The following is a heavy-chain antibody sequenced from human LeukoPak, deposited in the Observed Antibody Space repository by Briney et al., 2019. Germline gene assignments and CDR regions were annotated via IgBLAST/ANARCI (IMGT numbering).Heavy chain of an antibody. CDR3: AKDLATVTPRGDFDY. CDR2: ISGSGGST. J-gene: IGHJ4*02. CDR1: GFTFSSYA. Sequence: QTGGSLRLSCAASGFTFSSYAMSWVHQAPGKGLEWVSAISGSGGSTYYADSVKGRFAISRDNSKNTLYLQMNSLRAEDTAVYYCAKDLATVTPRGDFDYWGQGTLVTVSS. V-gene: IGHV3-23*01. D-gene: IGHD4-17*01.